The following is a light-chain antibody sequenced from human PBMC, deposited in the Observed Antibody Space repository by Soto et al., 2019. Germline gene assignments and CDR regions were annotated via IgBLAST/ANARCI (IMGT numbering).Light chain of an antibody. V-gene: IGLV1-44*01. CDR3: AAWDDSLNASYV. CDR2: SNN. Sequence: QSALTQPPSASGTPGQRVTISCSGSSSNIGSNTVNWYQQLPGTAPKLLIYSNNQRPSGVPDRFSGSKSGTSASLAISGLQSEYEADYYCAAWDDSLNASYVFGTGTKVTVL. J-gene: IGLJ1*01. CDR1: SSNIGSNT.